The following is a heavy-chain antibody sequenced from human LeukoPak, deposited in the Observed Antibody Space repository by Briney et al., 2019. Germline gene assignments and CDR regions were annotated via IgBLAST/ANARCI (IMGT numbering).Heavy chain of an antibody. CDR2: ISGSGGIT. CDR3: AKIRDSSGLDY. Sequence: GGSLRLSCAASGFTFNSYAMSWVRQAPGKGLEWVSSISGSGGITYYADSVKGRITNSRDNSKNTLYLQMNSLRAEDTAVYYCAKIRDSSGLDYWGQGTLVTVSS. D-gene: IGHD3-22*01. CDR1: GFTFNSYA. V-gene: IGHV3-23*01. J-gene: IGHJ4*02.